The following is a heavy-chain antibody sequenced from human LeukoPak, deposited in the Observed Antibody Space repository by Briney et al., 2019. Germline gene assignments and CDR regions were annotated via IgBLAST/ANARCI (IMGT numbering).Heavy chain of an antibody. CDR2: ISYDGSNK. Sequence: GRSPRLSCAASGFTFSSYAMHWVRQAPGKGLEWVAVISYDGSNKYYADSVKGRFTISRDNSKNTLYLQMNSLRAEDTAVYYCARDDRYCSGGSCFARSHNFDYWGQGTLVTVSS. D-gene: IGHD2-15*01. J-gene: IGHJ4*02. CDR1: GFTFSSYA. V-gene: IGHV3-30*04. CDR3: ARDDRYCSGGSCFARSHNFDY.